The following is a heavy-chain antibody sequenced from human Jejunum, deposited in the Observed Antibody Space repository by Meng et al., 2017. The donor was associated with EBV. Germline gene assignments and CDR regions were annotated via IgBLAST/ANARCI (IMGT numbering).Heavy chain of an antibody. J-gene: IGHJ4*02. CDR2: INQVGST. CDR1: TDFISSYEW. CDR3: ARASSERLLDY. Sequence: QVALKESGPGLVKPSGTLSLTCAVSTDFISSYEWWSWVRQPPGKGLEWLGEINQVGSTYYNPSLKSRVTISIDTSKRQFSLRLNSMTAADTAVYYCARASSERLLDYWGQGTLVTVSS. V-gene: IGHV4-4*02. D-gene: IGHD1-14*01.